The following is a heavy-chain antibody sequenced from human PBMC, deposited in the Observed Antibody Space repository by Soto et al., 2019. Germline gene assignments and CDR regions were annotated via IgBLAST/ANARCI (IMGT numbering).Heavy chain of an antibody. CDR1: GGTFSTYT. CDR2: FIPLFCTT. J-gene: IGHJ3*01. CDR3: ARRLDDRADEGFDV. D-gene: IGHD3-16*01. V-gene: IGHV1-69*18. Sequence: QVHLVQSGAEVRKPGSSVKVSCKTSGGTFSTYTIYWVRQAPGQGLEWMGRFIPLFCTTKDAQNFQDRVTITAEEATSNTYMELSSLRAEDTAVYYCARRLDDRADEGFDVWGAGTAVTVSA.